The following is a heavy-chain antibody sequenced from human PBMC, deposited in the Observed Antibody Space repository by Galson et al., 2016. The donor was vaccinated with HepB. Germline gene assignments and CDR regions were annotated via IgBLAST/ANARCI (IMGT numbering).Heavy chain of an antibody. CDR3: ARQALLYHFWSDSYKLGDLGWFDP. CDR1: GGSIRSTTYY. CDR2: IHYSGST. V-gene: IGHV4-39*01. Sequence: SETLSLTCGVSGGSIRSTTYYWGWIRQPPGRGLEWIGSIHYSGSTHYNPSLQSRFSISVDTSKNQFSLKLSSVTAADTAIYYCARQALLYHFWSDSYKLGDLGWFDPWGQGTLVTVSS. J-gene: IGHJ5*02. D-gene: IGHD3-3*01.